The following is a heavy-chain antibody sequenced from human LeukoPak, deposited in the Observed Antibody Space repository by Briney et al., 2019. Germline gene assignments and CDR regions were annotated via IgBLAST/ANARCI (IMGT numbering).Heavy chain of an antibody. CDR1: GFTFSSYG. CDR2: IRYDGSNK. V-gene: IGHV3-30*02. J-gene: IGHJ4*02. D-gene: IGHD2-2*01. Sequence: PGGSLRLSCAASGFTFSSYGMHWVRQATGKGLEWVAFIRYDGSNKYYADSVKGRFTISRDNSKNTLYLQMNSLRAEDTAVYYCAKDCSSTSCVGYWGQGTLVTVSS. CDR3: AKDCSSTSCVGY.